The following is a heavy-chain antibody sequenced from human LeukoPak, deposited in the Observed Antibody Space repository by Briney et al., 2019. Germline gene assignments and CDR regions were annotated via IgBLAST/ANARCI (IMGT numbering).Heavy chain of an antibody. D-gene: IGHD6-6*01. J-gene: IGHJ4*02. CDR3: ARVDPLYSSSPHFDY. Sequence: ASVKVSCKASGYTFTGYYMHWVRQAPGQGLEWMGWINPNSGGTNYAQKFQGRVTMTRDTSISTAYMELSRLRSDDTAVYYCARVDPLYSSSPHFDYWGQGTPVIVSS. CDR2: INPNSGGT. V-gene: IGHV1-2*02. CDR1: GYTFTGYY.